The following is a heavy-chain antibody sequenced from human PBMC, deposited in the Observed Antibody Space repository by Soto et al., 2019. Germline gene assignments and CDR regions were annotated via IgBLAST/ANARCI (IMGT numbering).Heavy chain of an antibody. CDR1: GGTFSSLA. CDR2: LVPVFGTA. V-gene: IGHV1-69*06. D-gene: IGHD3-10*01. J-gene: IGHJ4*02. Sequence: QVQLVQSGAEVKKPGSSVKVSCKASGGTFSSLAISWVRQAPGQGLEWMGGLVPVFGTANYAQKFQDRVNITADKSTSTSYMELRSLRSEDTAVYFCARSPGVFDYWGQGTLVTVSS. CDR3: ARSPGVFDY.